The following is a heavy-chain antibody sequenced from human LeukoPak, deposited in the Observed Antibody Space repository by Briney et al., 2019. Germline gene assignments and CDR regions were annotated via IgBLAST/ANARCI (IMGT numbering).Heavy chain of an antibody. CDR1: AFTFSSYA. V-gene: IGHV3-23*01. J-gene: IGHJ4*02. CDR3: AKAWALTSLGGVDS. D-gene: IGHD2-21*02. CDR2: LSGTVGNT. Sequence: GPSLRLSCAASAFTFSSYAMGSVRQAPGKGLGWVSFLSGTVGNTYYADSVRGRFTISRDNSKNNLYLKMNSLRAEDTAVYYCAKAWALTSLGGVDSWGQGTLVTVSS.